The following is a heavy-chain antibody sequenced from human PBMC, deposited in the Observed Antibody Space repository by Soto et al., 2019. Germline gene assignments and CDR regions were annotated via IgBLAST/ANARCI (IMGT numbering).Heavy chain of an antibody. CDR3: AKDSKGSGWYDYYYGMDV. CDR1: GFTFSSYG. CDR2: ISYDGSNK. D-gene: IGHD6-19*01. V-gene: IGHV3-30*18. Sequence: PGGSLRLSCAASGFTFSSYGMHWVRQAPGKGLEWVAVISYDGSNKYYADSVKGRFTSSRDNSKNTLYLQMNSLRAEDTAVYYCAKDSKGSGWYDYYYGMDVWGQGTTVTVSS. J-gene: IGHJ6*02.